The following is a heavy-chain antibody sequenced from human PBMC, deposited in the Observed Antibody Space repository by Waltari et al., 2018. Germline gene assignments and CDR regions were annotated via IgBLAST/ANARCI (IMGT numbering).Heavy chain of an antibody. CDR2: VNNEGSIT. Sequence: EVQLVESGGGLVQPGGSLRLSCAASGFIFSSYWMNWVRQAPGKGLVWVSRVNNEGSITNYADAVEGRFTISRDNAKNTVYLQMNSLRADDTAVYYCARVGGYCASTSCLGFWGQGTLVTVSS. D-gene: IGHD2-2*01. J-gene: IGHJ4*02. V-gene: IGHV3-74*01. CDR1: GFIFSSYW. CDR3: ARVGGYCASTSCLGF.